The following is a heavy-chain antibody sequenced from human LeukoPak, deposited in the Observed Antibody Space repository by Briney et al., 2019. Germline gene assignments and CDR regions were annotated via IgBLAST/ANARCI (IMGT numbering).Heavy chain of an antibody. CDR2: ISSSGSTI. J-gene: IGHJ2*01. V-gene: IGHV3-48*03. CDR3: VRYYTRQSWYFDL. Sequence: GGSLRLSCAASGFTFSSYEMNWVRQAPGKGLEWVSYISSSGSTIYYADSVKGRFTVSRDNARNSLYLQMNSLRAEDTAVYYCVRYYTRQSWYFDLWGRGTLVTVSS. CDR1: GFTFSSYE. D-gene: IGHD3-10*01.